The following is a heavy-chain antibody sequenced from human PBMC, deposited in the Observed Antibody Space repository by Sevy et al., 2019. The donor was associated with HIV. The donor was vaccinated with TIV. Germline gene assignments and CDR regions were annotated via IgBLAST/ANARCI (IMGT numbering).Heavy chain of an antibody. V-gene: IGHV3-30*18. CDR3: AKDSSYCSGGSCNSEYFQH. D-gene: IGHD2-15*01. Sequence: GGSLRLSCAASGFSFSSYGMHWVRQAPGRGLEWVALISYDGSIEDYADSVKGRFTISRDNYKNTLYLQMTSLRAEDTAVYYCAKDSSYCSGGSCNSEYFQHWGQGTLVTVSS. J-gene: IGHJ1*01. CDR2: ISYDGSIE. CDR1: GFSFSSYG.